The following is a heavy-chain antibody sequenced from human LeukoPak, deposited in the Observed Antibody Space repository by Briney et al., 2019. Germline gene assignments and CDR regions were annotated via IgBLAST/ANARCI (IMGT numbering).Heavy chain of an antibody. CDR3: AKDRRGYCSSTSCYEVY. CDR2: ISGSGGST. D-gene: IGHD2-2*01. CDR1: GFTFSSYA. J-gene: IGHJ4*02. Sequence: PGGSLRLSCAASGFTFSSYAMSWVRQAPGKGLEWVSAISGSGGSTYYADSVKGRFTISRDNSKNTLYLQMNSLRAEDMAVYYCAKDRRGYCSSTSCYEVYWGQGTLVTVSS. V-gene: IGHV3-23*01.